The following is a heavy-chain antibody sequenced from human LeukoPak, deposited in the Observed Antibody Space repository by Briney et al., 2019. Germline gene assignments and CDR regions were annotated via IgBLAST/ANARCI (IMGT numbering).Heavy chain of an antibody. CDR3: AKAGTDYYGSGSYSPPYYMDV. CDR1: GFTFSSYE. D-gene: IGHD3-10*01. CDR2: ISGSGGST. J-gene: IGHJ6*03. V-gene: IGHV3-23*01. Sequence: GGSLRLSCAASGFTFSSYEMNWVRQAPGKGLEWVSAISGSGGSTYYADSVKGRSTISRDNSKNTLYLQMNSLRAEDTAVYYCAKAGTDYYGSGSYSPPYYMDVWGKGTTVTVSS.